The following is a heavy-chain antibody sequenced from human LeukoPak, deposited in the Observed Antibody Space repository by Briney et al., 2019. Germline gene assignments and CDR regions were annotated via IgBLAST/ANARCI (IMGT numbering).Heavy chain of an antibody. Sequence: GGSLRLSCAASGFTFSSYWMSWVRQAPGKVLEWVANIKQDGSEKYYVDSVKGRFTISRDNAKNSLYLQMNSLRAEVSAVYYCATDRAARRHYYYYYMDVWGKGTTVTVSS. CDR2: IKQDGSEK. D-gene: IGHD6-6*01. CDR3: ATDRAARRHYYYYYMDV. CDR1: GFTFSSYW. J-gene: IGHJ6*03. V-gene: IGHV3-7*01.